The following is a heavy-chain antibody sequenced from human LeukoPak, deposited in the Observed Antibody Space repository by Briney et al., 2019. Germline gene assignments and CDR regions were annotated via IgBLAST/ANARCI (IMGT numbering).Heavy chain of an antibody. CDR3: ARAMDIVVVVAATPNFDY. J-gene: IGHJ4*02. D-gene: IGHD2-15*01. V-gene: IGHV1-18*01. CDR2: ISAYNGNT. Sequence: GASVKVSCKASGYTFTSYGISWVRQAPGQGLEWMGWISAYNGNTNYAQKLQGRVTMTTDTSTSTAYMELRSLRSDDTAVYYCARAMDIVVVVAATPNFDYWGQGTLVTVSS. CDR1: GYTFTSYG.